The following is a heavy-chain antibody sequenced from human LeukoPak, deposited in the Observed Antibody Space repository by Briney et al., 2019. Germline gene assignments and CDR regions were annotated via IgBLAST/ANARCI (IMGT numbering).Heavy chain of an antibody. CDR2: IWYDGSNK. Sequence: GGSLRLSCAASGFTFSSYGMHWVRQAPGKGLEWVAVIWYDGSNKYYADSVEGRFTISRDNSKNTLYLQMNSLRAEDTAVYYCAKNDYYYDSSGYYYWGQGTLVTVSS. V-gene: IGHV3-33*06. CDR3: AKNDYYYDSSGYYY. CDR1: GFTFSSYG. J-gene: IGHJ4*02. D-gene: IGHD3-22*01.